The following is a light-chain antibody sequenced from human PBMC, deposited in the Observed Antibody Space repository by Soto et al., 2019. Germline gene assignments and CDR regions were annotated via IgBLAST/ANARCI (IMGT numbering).Light chain of an antibody. J-gene: IGKJ5*01. CDR1: QSISSTY. CDR3: QQYGSSPPIT. V-gene: IGKV3-20*01. CDR2: GAS. Sequence: EIVLTQSPGTLSLSPGERATLSCRASQSISSTYLAWYQQKPGQAPRLLIYGASSRATGIPDRFSGSGSGTDFTLTISRLEPEDSAVYYCQQYGSSPPITFGPGTRLEIK.